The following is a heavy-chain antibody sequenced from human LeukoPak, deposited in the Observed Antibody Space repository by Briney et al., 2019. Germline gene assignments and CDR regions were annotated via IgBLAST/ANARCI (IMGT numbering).Heavy chain of an antibody. CDR2: IYTSGST. D-gene: IGHD3-22*01. Sequence: SQTLSLTCTVSGGSISSGSYYWSWIRQPAGKGLEWIVRIYTSGSTNYNPSLKSRVTISVDTSKNQFSLKLSSVTAADTAVYYCARDYDSSGYYCDYWGQGTLVTVSS. CDR3: ARDYDSSGYYCDY. V-gene: IGHV4-61*02. J-gene: IGHJ4*02. CDR1: GGSISSGSYY.